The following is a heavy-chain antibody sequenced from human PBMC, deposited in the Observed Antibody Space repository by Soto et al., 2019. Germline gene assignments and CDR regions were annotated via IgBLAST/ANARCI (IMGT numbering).Heavy chain of an antibody. CDR2: IIPIFGTA. Sequence: ATVKVSSKAFGVTFSSYAISWVRQAPGQGLEWMGGIIPIFGTATYAQKFQGRVTITADESTSTAYMEVSSLRSEDTAVYYCARGLWGYDILTGYDTTRPGMDVWGQGTTVTLSS. CDR3: ARGLWGYDILTGYDTTRPGMDV. J-gene: IGHJ6*02. D-gene: IGHD3-9*01. V-gene: IGHV1-69*13. CDR1: GVTFSSYA.